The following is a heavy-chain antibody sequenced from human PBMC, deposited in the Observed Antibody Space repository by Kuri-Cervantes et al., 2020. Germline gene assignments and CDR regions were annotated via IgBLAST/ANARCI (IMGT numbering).Heavy chain of an antibody. J-gene: IGHJ4*02. D-gene: IGHD6-19*01. Sequence: LSLTCAASGFTFSSYGMHWVRQAPGKGLEWVAVIWYDGSNKYYADSVKGRFTISRDNSKNTLYLQMNSLRAEDTAVYYCAKDQQEAGTGDFDYWGQGTLVTVSS. CDR3: AKDQQEAGTGDFDY. V-gene: IGHV3-33*06. CDR1: GFTFSSYG. CDR2: IWYDGSNK.